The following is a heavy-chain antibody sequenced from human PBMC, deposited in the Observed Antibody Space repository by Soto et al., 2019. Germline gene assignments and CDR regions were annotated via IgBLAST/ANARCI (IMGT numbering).Heavy chain of an antibody. CDR2: IIPIFGTA. CDR1: GGTFRSYT. D-gene: IGHD2-15*01. V-gene: IGHV1-69*01. Sequence: QVQLVQSGAEVKKPGSSVKVSCKASGGTFRSYTINWVRQAPGQGLEWMGGIIPIFGTANYAQKFQGRVTITADESTSTAYMELSSLISEDTAVYYCARQFPVASPPNWSDPWGQGTLVTVSS. J-gene: IGHJ5*02. CDR3: ARQFPVASPPNWSDP.